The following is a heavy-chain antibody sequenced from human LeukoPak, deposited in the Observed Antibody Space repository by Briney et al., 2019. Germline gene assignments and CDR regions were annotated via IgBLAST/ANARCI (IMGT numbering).Heavy chain of an antibody. J-gene: IGHJ4*02. CDR1: GFTFSNAW. D-gene: IGHD3-3*01. Sequence: GGSLRLSCAASGFTFSNAWMSWVRQAPGKGLEWVANIKQDGSEKYYVDSVKGRFTISRDNAKNSLYLQMNSLRAEDTAVYYCAREGSYYDFWSGYYPLDYWGQGTLVTVSS. CDR3: AREGSYYDFWSGYYPLDY. CDR2: IKQDGSEK. V-gene: IGHV3-7*03.